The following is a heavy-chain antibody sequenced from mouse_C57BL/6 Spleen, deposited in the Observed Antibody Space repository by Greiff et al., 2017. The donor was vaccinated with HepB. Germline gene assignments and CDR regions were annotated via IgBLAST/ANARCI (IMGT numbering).Heavy chain of an antibody. CDR3: ARFYYYGSDY. D-gene: IGHD1-1*01. V-gene: IGHV1-82*01. J-gene: IGHJ2*01. CDR1: GYAFSSSW. Sequence: QVQLQQSGPELVKPGASVKISCKASGYAFSSSWMNWVKQRPGKGLEWIGRIYPGDGDTNYNGKFKGKATLTADKSSSTAYMQLSSLTSEDSAVYFCARFYYYGSDYWGQGTTLTVSS. CDR2: IYPGDGDT.